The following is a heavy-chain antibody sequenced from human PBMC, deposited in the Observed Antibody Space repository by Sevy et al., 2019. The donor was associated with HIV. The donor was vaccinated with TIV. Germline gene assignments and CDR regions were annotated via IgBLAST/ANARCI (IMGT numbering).Heavy chain of an antibody. D-gene: IGHD1-26*01. CDR1: GFTFGDYA. CDR2: IRSKAYGGIT. Sequence: GGSLRLSCTASGFTFGDYAMSWFRQAPGKGLEWVGFIRSKAYGGITEYAASVKGRFTISRDDSKSIAYLQMNSLKTEDTALYYCTGDSGSYSYYYYGLDVWGQGTTVTVSS. J-gene: IGHJ6*02. V-gene: IGHV3-49*03. CDR3: TGDSGSYSYYYYGLDV.